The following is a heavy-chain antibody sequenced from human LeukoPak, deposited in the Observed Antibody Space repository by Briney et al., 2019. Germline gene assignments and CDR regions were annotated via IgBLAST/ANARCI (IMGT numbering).Heavy chain of an antibody. CDR1: GFTVSSNY. D-gene: IGHD3-22*01. V-gene: IGHV3-53*05. CDR2: IYSGGST. CDR3: ARVLPGYDSSGYRDY. J-gene: IGHJ4*02. Sequence: GGSLRLSCAASGFTVSSNYMSWVRQAPGKGLEWVSVIYSGGSTYYADSVKGRFTISRDNSKNTLYLQMNSLRAEDTAVYYCARVLPGYDSSGYRDYWGQGTLVTVSS.